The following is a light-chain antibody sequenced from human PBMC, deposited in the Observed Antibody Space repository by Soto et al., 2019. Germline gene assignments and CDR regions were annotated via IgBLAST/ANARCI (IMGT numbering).Light chain of an antibody. V-gene: IGLV6-57*04. CDR2: ENN. CDR1: SGSIASNY. J-gene: IGLJ2*01. Sequence: NFMLTQPHSVSESPGKTVTISCARSSGSIASNYVQWCQQRPGSAPTTVMYENNQRPSGVPARFSGSIDRSSNSASLTISGLETEDEADYYCQSFDSNTVIFGGGTKVTVL. CDR3: QSFDSNTVI.